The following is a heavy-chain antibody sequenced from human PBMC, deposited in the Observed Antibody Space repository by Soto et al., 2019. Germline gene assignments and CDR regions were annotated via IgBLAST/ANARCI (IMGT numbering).Heavy chain of an antibody. V-gene: IGHV3-33*01. CDR3: ARDTRWLQSYYFDY. D-gene: IGHD5-12*01. CDR2: IWYVGSNK. J-gene: IGHJ4*02. Sequence: QVQLVESGGGVVQPGRSLRLSCAASGFTFSSYGMHWVRQAPGKGLEWVAVIWYVGSNKYYADSVKGRFTISRDNSKNTLYLQMNSLRAEDTAVYYCARDTRWLQSYYFDYWGQGTLVTVSS. CDR1: GFTFSSYG.